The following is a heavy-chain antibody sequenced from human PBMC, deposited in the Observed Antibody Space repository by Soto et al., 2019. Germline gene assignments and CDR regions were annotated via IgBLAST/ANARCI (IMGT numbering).Heavy chain of an antibody. J-gene: IGHJ4*02. CDR2: ISAYNGNT. Sequence: RASVKVSCKASGYTFTSCGISWVRQAPGQGLEWMGWISAYNGNTNYAQKLQGRVTMTTDTSTSTAYMELRSLRSDDTAVYYCAREAYYDSSGYYYGYWGQGTLVTVSS. CDR3: AREAYYDSSGYYYGY. D-gene: IGHD3-22*01. V-gene: IGHV1-18*01. CDR1: GYTFTSCG.